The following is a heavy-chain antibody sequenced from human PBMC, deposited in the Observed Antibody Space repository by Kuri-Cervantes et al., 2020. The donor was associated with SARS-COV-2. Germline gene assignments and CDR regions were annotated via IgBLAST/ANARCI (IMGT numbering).Heavy chain of an antibody. D-gene: IGHD6-19*01. J-gene: IGHJ4*02. V-gene: IGHV4-59*12. CDR1: GGSISSYY. CDR2: IYYSGST. Sequence: SETLSLTCTVSGGSISSYYWSWIRQPPGKGLEWIGYIYYSGSTYYNPSLKSRVTISVDTSKNQFSLKLSSVTAADTAVYYCATISASYSSGWYALYWGQGTLVTVSS. CDR3: ATISASYSSGWYALY.